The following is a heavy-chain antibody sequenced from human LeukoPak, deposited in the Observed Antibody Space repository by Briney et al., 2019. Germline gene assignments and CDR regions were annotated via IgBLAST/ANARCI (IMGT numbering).Heavy chain of an antibody. CDR2: IRSKANSYAT. CDR1: GFTFSGSA. J-gene: IGHJ4*02. CDR3: AGEMATIIDY. Sequence: GGSLKLSCAASGFTFSGSAMHWVRQASGKGLEWVGRIRSKANSYATAYAASVKGRFTISRDDSKNTAYLQMNSLKTEDTAVYYCAGEMATIIDYWGQGTLVTVSS. D-gene: IGHD5-24*01. V-gene: IGHV3-73*01.